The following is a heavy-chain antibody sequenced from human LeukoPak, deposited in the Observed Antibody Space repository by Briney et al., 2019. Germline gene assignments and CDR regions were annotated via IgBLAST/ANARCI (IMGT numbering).Heavy chain of an antibody. CDR2: INHSGSA. V-gene: IGHV4-30-2*01. D-gene: IGHD2-2*01. CDR1: GGSISSGGYS. Sequence: SQTLSLTCAVSGGSISSGGYSWSWIRQPPGKGLEWIGEINHSGSANYNPSLKSRVTISVDTSKNQFSLKLSSVTAADTAVYYCARGVGYCSSTSCSYYYYGMDVWGQGTTVTVSS. CDR3: ARGVGYCSSTSCSYYYYGMDV. J-gene: IGHJ6*02.